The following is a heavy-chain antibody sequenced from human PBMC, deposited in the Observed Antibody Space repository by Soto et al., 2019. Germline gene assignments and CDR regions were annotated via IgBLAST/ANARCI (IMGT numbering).Heavy chain of an antibody. CDR1: GFSLSNARMG. D-gene: IGHD3-9*01. Sequence: SGPTLVNPTETLTLTCTVSGFSLSNARMGVSWIRQPPGKALEWLAHIFSNDEKSYSTSLKSRLTISKDTSKSQVVLTMTNMDPVDTATYYCARILRDILTGVYYYGMDVWGQGTTVTAP. CDR2: IFSNDEK. CDR3: ARILRDILTGVYYYGMDV. J-gene: IGHJ6*02. V-gene: IGHV2-26*01.